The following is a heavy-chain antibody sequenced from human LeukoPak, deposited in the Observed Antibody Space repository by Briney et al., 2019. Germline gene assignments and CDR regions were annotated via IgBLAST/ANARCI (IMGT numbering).Heavy chain of an antibody. CDR3: ARGLMSAVGVGYFDY. J-gene: IGHJ4*02. D-gene: IGHD1-26*01. CDR2: INPNSGDT. V-gene: IGHV1-2*02. Sequence: ASVKVSCKAYGYTFTAYYVHWVRQAPGQGLEWLGWINPNSGDTNYAQKFQGRVTMTRDTSITTAYMELSRLKSDDTAVYYCARGLMSAVGVGYFDYWGQGTLVTVSS. CDR1: GYTFTAYY.